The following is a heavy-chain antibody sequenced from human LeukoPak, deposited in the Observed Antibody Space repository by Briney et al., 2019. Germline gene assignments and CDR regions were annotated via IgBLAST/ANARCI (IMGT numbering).Heavy chain of an antibody. Sequence: SETLSLTCAVYGGSFSGYYWSWIRQPPGKGLEWIGEINHSGSTNYNPSLKSRVTISVDTSKNQFSLKLSSVTAADTAVYYCARDSGLYYYGMDVWGQGTTVTVSS. V-gene: IGHV4-34*01. D-gene: IGHD5-12*01. CDR2: INHSGST. J-gene: IGHJ6*02. CDR1: GGSFSGYY. CDR3: ARDSGLYYYGMDV.